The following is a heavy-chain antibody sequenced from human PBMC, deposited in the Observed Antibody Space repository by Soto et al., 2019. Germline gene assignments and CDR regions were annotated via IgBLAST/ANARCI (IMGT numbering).Heavy chain of an antibody. V-gene: IGHV4-59*12. J-gene: IGHJ5*02. CDR1: GGSISSYY. CDR2: IHRSGNT. D-gene: IGHD1-7*01. CDR3: GREGGETWDYEAS. Sequence: SETLSLTCTVSGGSISSYYWSWIRQPPGKGLEWIGYIHRSGNTHYNPSLKSRVTVSVDTSRNQFFLTLRSVSAADSAVYHCGREGGETWDYEASWGQGTPVTVSS.